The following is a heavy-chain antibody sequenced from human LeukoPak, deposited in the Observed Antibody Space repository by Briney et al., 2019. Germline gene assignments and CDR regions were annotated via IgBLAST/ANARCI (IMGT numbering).Heavy chain of an antibody. Sequence: PGGSLRLSCAGTGFSFRNAWMSWVRQAPGKGLEWVGRIRSKTDGGTTDYAAPVKGRFTISRDDSKSIAYLQMNSLKTEDTAVYYCTRSTYYFDYWGQGTLVTVSS. CDR2: IRSKTDGGTT. CDR1: GFSFRNAW. V-gene: IGHV3-15*01. J-gene: IGHJ4*02. CDR3: TRSTYYFDY.